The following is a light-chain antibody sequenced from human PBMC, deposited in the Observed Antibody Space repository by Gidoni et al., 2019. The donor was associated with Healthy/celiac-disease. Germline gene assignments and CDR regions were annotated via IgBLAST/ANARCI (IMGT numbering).Light chain of an antibody. J-gene: IGKJ3*01. CDR3: QQSYSTPFT. CDR2: AAS. V-gene: IGKV1-39*01. Sequence: EIQMTHSPSSLSASGGDRVTITCPPSQSISSYLTGYQQKPGKAPKLLIYAASSLQSGIPSRFSGSGSGTDFTLTISSLQPEDFATYYCQQSYSTPFTFGHGTRLEIK. CDR1: QSISSY.